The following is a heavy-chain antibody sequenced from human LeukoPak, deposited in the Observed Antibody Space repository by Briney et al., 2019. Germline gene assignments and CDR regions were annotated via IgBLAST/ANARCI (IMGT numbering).Heavy chain of an antibody. CDR1: GGSISSGGYS. V-gene: IGHV4-30-2*01. D-gene: IGHD1-26*01. CDR3: ARAPLEVGAAYFDY. CDR2: IYHSGST. Sequence: SQTLSLTCAVSGGSISSGGYSWSWIRQPPGKGLEWIGYIYHSGSTYYNPSLKSRVTMSVDTSKNQFSLKLSSVTAADTAVYYCARAPLEVGAAYFDYWGQGTLVTVSS. J-gene: IGHJ4*02.